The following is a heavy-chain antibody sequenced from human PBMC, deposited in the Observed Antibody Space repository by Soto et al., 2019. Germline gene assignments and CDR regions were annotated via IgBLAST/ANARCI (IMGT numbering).Heavy chain of an antibody. V-gene: IGHV1-58*02. CDR1: GFTFTSSA. CDR2: IVVGSGNT. CDR3: AAGCSGGSCYYNWFDP. D-gene: IGHD2-15*01. Sequence: ASVKVSCKASGFTFTSSAMQWVRQARGQRLEWIGWIVVGSGNTNYAQKFQERVTITRDMSTSTAYMELSSLRSEDTAVYYCAAGCSGGSCYYNWFDPWGQGTLVTVSS. J-gene: IGHJ5*02.